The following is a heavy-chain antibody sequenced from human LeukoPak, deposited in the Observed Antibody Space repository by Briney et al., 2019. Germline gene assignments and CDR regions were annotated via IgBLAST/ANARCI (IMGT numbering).Heavy chain of an antibody. J-gene: IGHJ4*02. CDR2: ISSTTTYI. CDR3: TRDEDEELVRDY. V-gene: IGHV3-21*01. CDR1: GFTFSSYN. Sequence: GGSLRLSCAASGFTFSSYNMNWVRQAPGKGLEWVSSISSTTTYIYYADSVKGRFTISRDNAKRSLYLQMNSLRADDTAVYYCTRDEDEELVRDYWGQGTLVTVSS. D-gene: IGHD6-13*01.